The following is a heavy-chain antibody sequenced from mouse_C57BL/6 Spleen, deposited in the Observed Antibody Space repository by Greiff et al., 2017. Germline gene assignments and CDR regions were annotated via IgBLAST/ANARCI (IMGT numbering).Heavy chain of an antibody. Sequence: QVQLQQSGAELVKPGASVTISCKASGYAFSSYWMNWVKQRPGKGLEWIGQIYPGDGDTNYNGKFKGKATLTADKSSSTAYMQLSSLTSEDSAVYFCARRDYGNYDWYFDVWGTGTTVTVSS. CDR2: IYPGDGDT. CDR1: GYAFSSYW. V-gene: IGHV1-80*01. J-gene: IGHJ1*03. D-gene: IGHD2-1*01. CDR3: ARRDYGNYDWYFDV.